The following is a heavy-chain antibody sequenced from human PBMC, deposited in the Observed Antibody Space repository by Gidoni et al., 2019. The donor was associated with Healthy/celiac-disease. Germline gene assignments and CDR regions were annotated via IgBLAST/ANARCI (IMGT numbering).Heavy chain of an antibody. CDR1: GGSISSGSYY. V-gene: IGHV4-61*02. CDR3: ARTALTYYYGSGSTKGAFDI. CDR2: IYTSGST. D-gene: IGHD3-10*01. Sequence: QVQLQESGPGLVKPSQTLSLTCTVSGGSISSGSYYWSWIRQPAGKGLEWIGRIYTSGSTNYNPSLKSRVTISVDTSKNQFSLKLSSVTAADTAVYYCARTALTYYYGSGSTKGAFDIWGQGTMVTVSS. J-gene: IGHJ3*02.